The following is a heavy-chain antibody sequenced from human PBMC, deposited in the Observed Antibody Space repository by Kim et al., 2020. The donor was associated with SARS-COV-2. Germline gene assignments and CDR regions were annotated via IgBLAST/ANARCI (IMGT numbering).Heavy chain of an antibody. Sequence: LKSRVTISVDTSKNQFSLKLSSVTAADTAVYYCARGASTIFGVVGYYFDYWGQGTLVTVSS. J-gene: IGHJ4*02. D-gene: IGHD3-3*01. CDR3: ARGASTIFGVVGYYFDY. V-gene: IGHV4-31*02.